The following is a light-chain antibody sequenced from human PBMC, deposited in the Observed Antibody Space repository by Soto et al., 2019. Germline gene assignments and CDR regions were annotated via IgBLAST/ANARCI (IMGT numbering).Light chain of an antibody. V-gene: IGKV3-11*01. CDR1: QSVSSY. CDR3: QQRSNWPLT. J-gene: IGKJ4*01. CDR2: DAS. Sequence: ETVLTQSPATLSLSPGERATLSCRASQSVSSYLAWYQQKPGQAPRLLIYDASNRATGIPARFSGSGSGTDFTLTISSLEPGDFAVYYCQQRSNWPLTFGGGTKVEIK.